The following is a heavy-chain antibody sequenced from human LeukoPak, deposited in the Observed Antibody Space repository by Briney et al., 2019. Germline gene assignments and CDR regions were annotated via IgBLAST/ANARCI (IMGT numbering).Heavy chain of an antibody. V-gene: IGHV4-59*01. D-gene: IGHD6-6*01. CDR1: GVAISSEY. CDR3: ASTYSSSPVIWFDP. CDR2: IYYSGST. Sequence: PFEKLSLTWTVSGVAISSEYWSRIRRPPGKGLEWIGGIYYSGSTDANPSLKSRVTISVDTSKNQFSLRLSSVTAPDTAVYYWASTYSSSPVIWFDPCGQGTLVTVSS. J-gene: IGHJ5*02.